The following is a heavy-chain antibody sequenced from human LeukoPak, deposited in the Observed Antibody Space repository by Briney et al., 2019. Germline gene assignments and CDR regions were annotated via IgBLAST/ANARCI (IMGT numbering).Heavy chain of an antibody. Sequence: GGSLRLSCAASGFTFDDYGMSWVRQAPGKGPEWVSGINWNGGSTGYADSVKGRFTISRDNSKNTLYLQMNSLRAEDTAVYYCAKAPTMIVVVTLFQHWGQGTLVTVSS. CDR1: GFTFDDYG. CDR2: INWNGGST. J-gene: IGHJ1*01. CDR3: AKAPTMIVVVTLFQH. D-gene: IGHD3-22*01. V-gene: IGHV3-20*04.